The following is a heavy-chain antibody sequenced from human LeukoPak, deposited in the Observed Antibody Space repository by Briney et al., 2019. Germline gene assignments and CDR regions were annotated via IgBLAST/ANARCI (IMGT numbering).Heavy chain of an antibody. V-gene: IGHV1-2*02. CDR2: INPKNGGT. D-gene: IGHD4-17*01. J-gene: IGHJ4*02. CDR1: GYTFTDYN. CDR3: ARAGYGDLSYLDY. Sequence: APVNLSFKASGYTFTDYNMRWVRHARGQGLEWMGWINPKNGGTNYAEKFEGRVTMTTDTSISTAYMDLSSLRSDDPAVYYCARAGYGDLSYLDYWGQGTLVPVSS.